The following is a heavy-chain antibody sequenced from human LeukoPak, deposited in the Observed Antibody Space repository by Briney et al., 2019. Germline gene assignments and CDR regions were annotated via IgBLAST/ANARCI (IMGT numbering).Heavy chain of an antibody. CDR3: AREVMVRGVPTNWFDP. D-gene: IGHD3-10*01. V-gene: IGHV4-39*02. Sequence: KPSETLSLTCTVSGGSISSSSYYWGWIRQPPGKGLEWIGSIYYSGSTYYNPSLKSRVTISVDTSKNQFSLKLSSVTAADTAVYYCAREVMVRGVPTNWFDPWGQGTLVTVSS. CDR2: IYYSGST. CDR1: GGSISSSSYY. J-gene: IGHJ5*02.